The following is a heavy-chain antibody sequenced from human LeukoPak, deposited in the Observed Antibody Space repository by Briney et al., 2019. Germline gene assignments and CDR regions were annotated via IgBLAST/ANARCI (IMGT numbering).Heavy chain of an antibody. D-gene: IGHD6-13*01. V-gene: IGHV4-39*07. Sequence: PSETLSLTCTVSGGSISTTNYYWGWIRQSPGKGLEWFGCVYYSGSTYYNPSLKSRVTISVDTSQNQFSLKLSSVTAADTAVYYCARGKLLLYSSSWYDYYYMDVWGKGTTVTVSS. J-gene: IGHJ6*03. CDR2: VYYSGST. CDR3: ARGKLLLYSSSWYDYYYMDV. CDR1: GGSISTTNYY.